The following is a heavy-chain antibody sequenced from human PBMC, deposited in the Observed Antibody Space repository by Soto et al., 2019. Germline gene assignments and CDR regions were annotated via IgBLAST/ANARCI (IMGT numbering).Heavy chain of an antibody. CDR3: AAYSYGEAIDY. J-gene: IGHJ4*02. V-gene: IGHV4-59*01. Sequence: SETLSLTCTVSGGSISSYYWSWIRQPPGKGLEWIGYIYYSGSTNYNPSLKSRVTISVDTSKNQFSLKLSSVTAADTAVYYCAAYSYGEAIDYWGQGTLVPVSS. CDR1: GGSISSYY. D-gene: IGHD5-18*01. CDR2: IYYSGST.